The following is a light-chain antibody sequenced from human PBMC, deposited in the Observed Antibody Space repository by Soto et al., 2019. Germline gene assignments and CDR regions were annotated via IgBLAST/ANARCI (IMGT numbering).Light chain of an antibody. CDR3: QHYCSSLWT. J-gene: IGKJ1*01. V-gene: IGKV3-20*01. CDR1: QSVSSSY. CDR2: GAS. Sequence: EIVLTQSPGTLSLSPGERATLSCRASQSVSSSYLAWYQQKPGQAPRLLIYGASSRATGIPDRFSGSGSGTAFTLTISRLEPEDFAVYYCQHYCSSLWTFGQGTKVEIK.